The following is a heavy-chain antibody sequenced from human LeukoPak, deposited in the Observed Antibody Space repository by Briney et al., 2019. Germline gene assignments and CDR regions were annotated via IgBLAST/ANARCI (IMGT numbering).Heavy chain of an antibody. Sequence: SETLSLTCAVSGAPISSNNWWWSWVRQPPGKGLEWIGEIYHSGSTNYNPSLKSRVTMSVDKSKNQFSLKLSSVTAADTAVYYCARSGFVTTYYCYYGLDVWGQGTTVTVSS. CDR1: GAPISSNNW. J-gene: IGHJ6*02. V-gene: IGHV4-4*02. CDR2: IYHSGST. CDR3: ARSGFVTTYYCYYGLDV. D-gene: IGHD4-17*01.